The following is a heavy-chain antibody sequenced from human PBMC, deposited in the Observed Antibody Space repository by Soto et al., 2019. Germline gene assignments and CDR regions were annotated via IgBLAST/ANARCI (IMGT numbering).Heavy chain of an antibody. J-gene: IGHJ5*02. CDR2: ISSSSSTI. Sequence: EVQLVESGGGLVQPGGSLRLSCAASGFTFSSYSMNWVRQAPGKGLEWVSYISSSSSTIYYADSVKGRFTISRDNAKNSLYLQMNSLRAEDTAVYYCARHPERIAEIGWFDPWGHGTRVTVSS. CDR1: GFTFSSYS. CDR3: ARHPERIAEIGWFDP. D-gene: IGHD6-13*01. V-gene: IGHV3-48*01.